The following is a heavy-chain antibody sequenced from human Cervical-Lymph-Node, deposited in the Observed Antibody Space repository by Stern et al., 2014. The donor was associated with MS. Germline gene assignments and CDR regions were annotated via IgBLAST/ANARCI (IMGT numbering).Heavy chain of an antibody. D-gene: IGHD6-13*01. CDR1: GGSISSGGHY. CDR2: IYYSGST. V-gene: IGHV4-31*03. CDR3: ARGGPPYSSNWYYFDY. Sequence: VHLVESGPGLVRPSQTLSLTCTVSGGSISSGGHYWSWIRQHPGKGLEWIGYIYYSGSTYYNPSLKSRLTISVDTSKNQFSLYLSSVTAADTAVYYCARGGPPYSSNWYYFDYWGQGTLVTVSS. J-gene: IGHJ4*02.